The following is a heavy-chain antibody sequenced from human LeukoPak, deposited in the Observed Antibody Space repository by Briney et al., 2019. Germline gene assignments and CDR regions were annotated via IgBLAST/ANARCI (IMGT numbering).Heavy chain of an antibody. CDR3: ARDLAGDYGMDV. CDR2: ISSSSSYI. CDR1: RFTFSSYS. Sequence: GGGMRLDCAGSRFTFSSYSMNWVRQAPGKGLEWVSSISSSSSYIYYADSVKGRFTISRDNAKNSLYLQMNSLRAEDTAVYYCARDLAGDYGMDVWGQGTTVTVSS. V-gene: IGHV3-21*01. J-gene: IGHJ6*02. D-gene: IGHD3-16*01.